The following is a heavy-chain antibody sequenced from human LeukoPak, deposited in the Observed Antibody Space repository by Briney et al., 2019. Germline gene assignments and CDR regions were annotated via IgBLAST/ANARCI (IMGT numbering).Heavy chain of an antibody. D-gene: IGHD6-25*01. J-gene: IGHJ3*02. CDR1: GYTFTSYD. V-gene: IGHV1-8*03. CDR2: MNPNSGNT. CDR3: ARGEHRLFRQRRAFDI. Sequence: VASVKVSCKASGYTFTSYDINWVRQATGQGLEWMGWMNPNSGNTGYAQKFQGRVTITRNTSISTAYMELSSLRSEDTAVYYCARGEHRLFRQRRAFDIWGQGTMVTVSS.